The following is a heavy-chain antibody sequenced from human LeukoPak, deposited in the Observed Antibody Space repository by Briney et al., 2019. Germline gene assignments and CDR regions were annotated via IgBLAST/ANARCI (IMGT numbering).Heavy chain of an antibody. J-gene: IGHJ4*02. CDR2: ISGSGGST. V-gene: IGHV3-23*01. CDR3: AREYYGSSGYYNDY. D-gene: IGHD3-22*01. CDR1: GFTFSSYG. Sequence: GGSLRLSCAASGFTFSSYGMSWVRQAPGKGLEWVSAISGSGGSTYYADSVKGRFTISRDNSKNTLYLQMNSLRAEDTAVYYCAREYYGSSGYYNDYWGQGALVTVSS.